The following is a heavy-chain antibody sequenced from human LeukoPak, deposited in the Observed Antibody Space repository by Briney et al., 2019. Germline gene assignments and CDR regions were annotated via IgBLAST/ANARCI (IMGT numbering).Heavy chain of an antibody. CDR3: ARGSRAEYTYGLYHY. J-gene: IGHJ4*02. D-gene: IGHD5-18*01. Sequence: SETLSLTCTVSGGSINTGDYYSSWIRQHPGKGLEWIGYIHYGGSTYYNPSLRSRVTISGDTSKNQFSLKLISVTAADTAVYYCARGSRAEYTYGLYHYWGQGTLVTVSS. CDR2: IHYGGST. V-gene: IGHV4-31*03. CDR1: GGSINTGDYY.